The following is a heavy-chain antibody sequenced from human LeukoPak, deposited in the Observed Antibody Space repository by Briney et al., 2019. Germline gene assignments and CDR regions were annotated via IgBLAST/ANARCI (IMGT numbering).Heavy chain of an antibody. J-gene: IGHJ4*02. CDR2: ISAYNGNT. CDR3: ARAAIVGATPRYFDY. CDR1: GYTFTSYG. D-gene: IGHD1-26*01. V-gene: IGHV1-18*01. Sequence: ASVNVSCKASGYTFTSYGISWVRQAPGQGLEWMGWISAYNGNTNYAQKLQGRVTMTTDTSTSTAYMELRSLRSDDTAVYYCARAAIVGATPRYFDYWGQGTLVTVSS.